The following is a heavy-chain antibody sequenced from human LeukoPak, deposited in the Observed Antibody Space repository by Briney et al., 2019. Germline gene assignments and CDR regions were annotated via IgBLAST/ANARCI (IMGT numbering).Heavy chain of an antibody. Sequence: PGGSLRLSCAASGFTVSSNYMSWVRQAPGRGLEWVSVISANSGTTYYADSVKGRFTISRDNSKNTLYLQMNSLRAEDTAVYYCAKEVYGLAGRTQFDYWGQGTLVTVSS. D-gene: IGHD3-10*01. CDR2: ISANSGTT. CDR3: AKEVYGLAGRTQFDY. J-gene: IGHJ4*02. CDR1: GFTVSSNY. V-gene: IGHV3-23*01.